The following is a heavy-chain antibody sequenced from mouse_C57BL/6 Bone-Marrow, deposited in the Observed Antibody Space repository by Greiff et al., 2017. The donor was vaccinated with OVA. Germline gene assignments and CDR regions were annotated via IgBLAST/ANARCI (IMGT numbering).Heavy chain of an antibody. Sequence: VQLQQSGAELVMPGASVKLSCKASGYTFTSYWMHWVKQRPGQGLEWIGEIDPSDSYTNYNQKFKGKSTLTVDKSSSTAYMQLSSLTSEDSEVYYCAREDGYFYWYFDVWGTGTTVTVSS. D-gene: IGHD2-3*01. V-gene: IGHV1-69*01. CDR2: IDPSDSYT. CDR3: AREDGYFYWYFDV. J-gene: IGHJ1*03. CDR1: GYTFTSYW.